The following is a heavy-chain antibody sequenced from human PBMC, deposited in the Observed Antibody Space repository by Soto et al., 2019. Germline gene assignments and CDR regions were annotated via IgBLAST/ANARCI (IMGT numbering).Heavy chain of an antibody. J-gene: IGHJ4*02. D-gene: IGHD1-1*01. CDR3: ASCHWNGPNDY. CDR1: GFTFSSYA. V-gene: IGHV3-23*01. Sequence: GGSLRLSCAASGFTFSSYAMSWVRQAPGKGLEWVSAISGSGGSTYYADSVKGRFTISRDNSKNTVYLQMNSLRDEDTAVYYCASCHWNGPNDYWGQGTLVTVSS. CDR2: ISGSGGST.